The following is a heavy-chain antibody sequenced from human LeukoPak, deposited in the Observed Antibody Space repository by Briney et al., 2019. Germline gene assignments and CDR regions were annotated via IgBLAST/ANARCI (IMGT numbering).Heavy chain of an antibody. J-gene: IGHJ4*02. CDR3: TKRVKHSGTWDHFAD. V-gene: IGHV3-23*01. Sequence: GGSLRLSCAASGFTFSSYSMNWVRQAPGKGLEWVSTVNADGGNTYYADSVKGRFTISRDNSKSTLILQMNSLRVEDTALYYCTKRVKHSGTWDHFADWGQGTLVTVSS. D-gene: IGHD6-13*01. CDR2: VNADGGNT. CDR1: GFTFSSYS.